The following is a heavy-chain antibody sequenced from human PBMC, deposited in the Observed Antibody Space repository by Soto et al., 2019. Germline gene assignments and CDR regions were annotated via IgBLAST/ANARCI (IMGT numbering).Heavy chain of an antibody. J-gene: IGHJ3*02. V-gene: IGHV1-18*01. D-gene: IGHD6-19*01. CDR3: ARDRVAGTRAFDI. Sequence: ASVKVYCKASGYTFTSYGISLVRQAPGQGLEWMGWISAYNGNTNYAQKLQGRVTMTTDTSTSTAYMELRSLRSDDTAVYYCARDRVAGTRAFDIWGQGTMVTVSS. CDR2: ISAYNGNT. CDR1: GYTFTSYG.